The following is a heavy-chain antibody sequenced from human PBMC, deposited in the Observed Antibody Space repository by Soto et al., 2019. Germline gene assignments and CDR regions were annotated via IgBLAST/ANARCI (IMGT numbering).Heavy chain of an antibody. D-gene: IGHD1-26*01. CDR1: GFTFSTYD. CDR3: ARLRSGTYDFDY. J-gene: IGHJ4*02. Sequence: QVQLVESGGGVVQPGRSLRLSCAASGFTFSTYDMHWVRQAPGKGLEWVALIGYDGTNKYYGDSVKGRFTISRDNSNNTLYLQMNSLRAEDTAVYYCARLRSGTYDFDYWGPGTLVTVSS. CDR2: IGYDGTNK. V-gene: IGHV3-33*01.